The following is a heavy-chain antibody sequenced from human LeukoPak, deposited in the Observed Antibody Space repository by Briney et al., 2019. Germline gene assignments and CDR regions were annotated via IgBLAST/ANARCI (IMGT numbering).Heavy chain of an antibody. CDR3: ARGRSSSWYFERYADY. CDR2: MNPNSGNT. J-gene: IGHJ4*02. V-gene: IGHV1-8*01. CDR1: GYTFTSYD. D-gene: IGHD6-13*01. Sequence: GASVKVSCKASGYTFTSYDINWVRQATGQGLEWMGWMNPNSGNTGYAQKFQGRVTMTRNTSISTAYMELSSLRSEDTAVYYCARGRSSSWYFERYADYWGQGTLVTVSS.